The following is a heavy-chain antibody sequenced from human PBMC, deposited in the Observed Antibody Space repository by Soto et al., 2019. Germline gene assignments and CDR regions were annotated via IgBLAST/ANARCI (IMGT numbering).Heavy chain of an antibody. D-gene: IGHD4-17*01. V-gene: IGHV1-69*13. CDR1: GGTFSSYA. Sequence: SVKVSCKASGGTFSSYAISWVRQAPGQGLEWMGGIIPIFGTANYAQKFQGRVTITADESTSTTYMELSSLRSEDTAVYYCARDATVVTYYYGMDVWGQGTTVTVSS. CDR3: ARDATVVTYYYGMDV. CDR2: IIPIFGTA. J-gene: IGHJ6*02.